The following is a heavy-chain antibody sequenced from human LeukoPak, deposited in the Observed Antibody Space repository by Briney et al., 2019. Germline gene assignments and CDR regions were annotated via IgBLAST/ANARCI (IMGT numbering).Heavy chain of an antibody. Sequence: GGSLRLSCAAPGFTVSSNYMSWVRQAPGKGLEWVSVIYSGGSTYYADSVKGRFTISRDNAKNPLYLQMNSLRAEDTAVYYCARVRGAAAGTTWFDYWGQGTLVTVSS. V-gene: IGHV3-53*01. D-gene: IGHD6-13*01. J-gene: IGHJ4*02. CDR2: IYSGGST. CDR1: GFTVSSNY. CDR3: ARVRGAAAGTTWFDY.